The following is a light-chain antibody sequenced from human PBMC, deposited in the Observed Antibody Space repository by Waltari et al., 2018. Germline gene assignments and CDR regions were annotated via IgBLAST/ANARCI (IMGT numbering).Light chain of an antibody. CDR2: DVS. V-gene: IGLV2-14*03. Sequence: QSALTQPASVSGSPGQPITLSCPGTSRYVGTSNYVSWYQQHPGRAPQLMIYDVSNRPSGVSNRFSGSKSGNTASLTISGLQAEDEADYYCSSYTISNTRLFGGGTKLTVL. J-gene: IGLJ2*01. CDR1: SRYVGTSNY. CDR3: SSYTISNTRL.